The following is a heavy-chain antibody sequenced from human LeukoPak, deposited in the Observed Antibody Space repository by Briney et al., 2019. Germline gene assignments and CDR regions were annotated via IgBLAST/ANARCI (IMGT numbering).Heavy chain of an antibody. CDR1: GFTFNNYG. CDR3: AKDGTSYYYIYY. Sequence: GGSLRLSGAASGFTFNNYGMHWVRQGPGKGLEWLAFIRYDGSNTYYADSVKGRFTVSRDDSKNTLYLQMNSLRGDDTAVYDCAKDGTSYYYIYYWGQGTLVTVSS. V-gene: IGHV3-30*02. D-gene: IGHD2/OR15-2a*01. J-gene: IGHJ4*02. CDR2: IRYDGSNT.